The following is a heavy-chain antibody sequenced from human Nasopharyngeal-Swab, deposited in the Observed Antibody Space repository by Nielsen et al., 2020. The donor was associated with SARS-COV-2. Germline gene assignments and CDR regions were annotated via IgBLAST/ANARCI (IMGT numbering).Heavy chain of an antibody. CDR3: ARLFYDILTGSLYFDY. V-gene: IGHV4-39*01. CDR1: GGSISSSSYY. D-gene: IGHD3-9*01. CDR2: IYYSGST. Sequence: SEALSLTCTVSGGSISSSSYYGGGIRQPPGKGLEWIGSIYYSGSTYYNPSLKSRVTISVDTSKNQFSLKLSSVTAADTAVYYCARLFYDILTGSLYFDYWGQGTLVTVSS. J-gene: IGHJ4*02.